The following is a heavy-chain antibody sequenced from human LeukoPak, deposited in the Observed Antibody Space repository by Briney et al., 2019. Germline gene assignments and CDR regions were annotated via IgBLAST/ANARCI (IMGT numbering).Heavy chain of an antibody. CDR2: IYYSGST. D-gene: IGHD1-26*01. J-gene: IGHJ4*02. CDR3: ARAIVGATQLDY. CDR1: GGSISSYY. Sequence: SETLSLTCTVSGGSISSYYWSWIRQPPGKGLEWIGYIYYSGSTNYNPSLKSRVTISVDTSKNQFSLKLSSVTAADTAVYYCARAIVGATQLDYWGQGTLVTVSS. V-gene: IGHV4-59*12.